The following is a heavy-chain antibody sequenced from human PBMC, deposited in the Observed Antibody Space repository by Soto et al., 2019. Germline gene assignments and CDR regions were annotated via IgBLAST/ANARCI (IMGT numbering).Heavy chain of an antibody. CDR3: ARDGGGGNYCFDP. J-gene: IGHJ5*02. CDR2: IYYSGST. V-gene: IGHV4-30-4*01. Sequence: PSETLSLTCTVSGGSISSGDFYWSWIRQSPGKGLEWIGYIYYSGSTDYNPSLKSRVIISVDMSKSQFSLKLTSVTAADTAVYYCARDGGGGNYCFDPWGQGTLVTVSS. D-gene: IGHD3-16*01. CDR1: GGSISSGDFY.